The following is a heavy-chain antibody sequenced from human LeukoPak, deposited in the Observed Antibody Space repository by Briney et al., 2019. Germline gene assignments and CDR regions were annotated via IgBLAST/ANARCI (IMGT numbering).Heavy chain of an antibody. J-gene: IGHJ5*02. CDR1: GGSISSISYY. V-gene: IGHV4-61*01. CDR2: VYYSGTT. D-gene: IGHD3-22*01. CDR3: ARSDYYDSSGYFAGGDWFDP. Sequence: KTSETLPLTCSVSGGSISSISYYWTWIRQPPGKGLEWIGYVYYSGTTIFNPSLKSRVTISVDTSKNQFSLNLSSVTAADTAVYYCARSDYYDSSGYFAGGDWFDPWGQGTLVTVSS.